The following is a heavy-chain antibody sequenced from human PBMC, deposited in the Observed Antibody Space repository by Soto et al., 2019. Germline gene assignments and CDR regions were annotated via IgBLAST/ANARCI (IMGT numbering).Heavy chain of an antibody. Sequence: VASVKVSCKASGGVFSNYVLTWVRQAPGLGLEWVGGIVPVFGTSNYAPKFQGRVTVTADESTPTGYMELSSLTSEDTARYYCARGFLYLSTRYYSGCWGQGTLFTVSS. D-gene: IGHD3-16*01. CDR2: IVPVFGTS. CDR3: ARGFLYLSTRYYSGC. J-gene: IGHJ4*02. CDR1: GGVFSNYV. V-gene: IGHV1-69*13.